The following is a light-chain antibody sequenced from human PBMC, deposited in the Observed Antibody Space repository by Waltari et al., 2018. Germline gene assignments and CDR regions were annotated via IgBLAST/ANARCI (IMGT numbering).Light chain of an antibody. CDR1: ENISNF. Sequence: IQMTQSPPSLHASVEHRVTITCRASENISNFLAWYQQKPGTAPKLLIYAVSTLQSGVPSRFRGRGSGTDFTLTISSLQLEDFATYYLQLLNSYQWTFGQGTKVEVK. CDR2: AVS. V-gene: IGKV1-9*01. CDR3: QLLNSYQWT. J-gene: IGKJ1*01.